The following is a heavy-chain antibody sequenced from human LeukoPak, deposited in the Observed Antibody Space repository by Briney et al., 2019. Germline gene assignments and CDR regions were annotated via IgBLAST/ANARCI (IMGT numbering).Heavy chain of an antibody. V-gene: IGHV1-2*02. Sequence: ASVKVSCKAFGYTFTGYYMHWVRQAPGQGLERMGWINPNSGGTNYAQKFQGRVTMTRDTSISTAYMELSRLRSDDTAVYYCARDGGMVRGVFNWFDPWGQGTLVTVSS. CDR1: GYTFTGYY. CDR2: INPNSGGT. CDR3: ARDGGMVRGVFNWFDP. J-gene: IGHJ5*02. D-gene: IGHD3-10*01.